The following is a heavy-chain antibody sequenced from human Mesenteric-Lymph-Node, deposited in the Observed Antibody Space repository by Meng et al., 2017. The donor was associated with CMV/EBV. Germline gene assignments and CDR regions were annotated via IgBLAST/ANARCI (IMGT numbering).Heavy chain of an antibody. CDR1: GGTFSSYT. Sequence: SGGTFSSYTIRWVRQAPGQGLGWMGRIIPVLGIVNYAQRFQGRVKIIADKSTTTAYMEVNSLTSADTGVYYCARDRGQAMTTAIFDFWGQGSLVTVSS. J-gene: IGHJ4*02. CDR3: ARDRGQAMTTAIFDF. CDR2: IIPVLGIV. D-gene: IGHD4-17*01. V-gene: IGHV1-69*04.